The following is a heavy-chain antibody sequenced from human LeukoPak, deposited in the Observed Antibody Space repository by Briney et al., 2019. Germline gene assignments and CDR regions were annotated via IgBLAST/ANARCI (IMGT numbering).Heavy chain of an antibody. CDR2: ISSSSSYI. J-gene: IGHJ4*02. CDR3: ARGNTYYYDSSGKS. V-gene: IGHV3-21*01. D-gene: IGHD3-22*01. Sequence: GGSLRLSCTASGFTFSSYSMNWVRQAPGKGLEWVSSISSSSSYIYYADSVKGRFTISRDNAKNSLYLQMNSLRAEDTAVYYCARGNTYYYDSSGKSWGQGTLVTVSS. CDR1: GFTFSSYS.